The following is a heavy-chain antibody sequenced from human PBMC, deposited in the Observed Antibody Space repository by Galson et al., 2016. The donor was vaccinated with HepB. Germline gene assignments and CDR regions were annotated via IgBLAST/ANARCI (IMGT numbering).Heavy chain of an antibody. Sequence: SLRLSCAASGFTFGTFWMNWVRQAPGQGLEWVANIIRDGSEKYYVDSVNGRFTISRDNTENSSFLQMNNLRAEDTAVYYCAKCLWVRGVYPFDPWGQGTLVTVSS. J-gene: IGHJ5*02. CDR1: GFTFGTFW. CDR2: IIRDGSEK. V-gene: IGHV3-7*03. CDR3: AKCLWVRGVYPFDP. D-gene: IGHD3-10*01.